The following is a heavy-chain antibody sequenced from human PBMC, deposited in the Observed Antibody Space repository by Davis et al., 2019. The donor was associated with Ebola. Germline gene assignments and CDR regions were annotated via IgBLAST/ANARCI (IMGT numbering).Heavy chain of an antibody. Sequence: ATSVKVSCKASGYTFTSYAMHWVRQAPGQRLEWMGWINAGNGNTKYSQKFQGRVTITRDTSASTAYMELSSLRSEDTALYYCTTPGGQDSGYEVFDIWGQGTMVTVSS. CDR3: TTPGGQDSGYEVFDI. J-gene: IGHJ3*02. V-gene: IGHV1-3*01. CDR2: INAGNGNT. D-gene: IGHD5-12*01. CDR1: GYTFTSYA.